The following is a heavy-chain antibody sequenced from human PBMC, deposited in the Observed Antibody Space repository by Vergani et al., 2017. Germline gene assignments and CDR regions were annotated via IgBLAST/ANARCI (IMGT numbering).Heavy chain of an antibody. Sequence: QLQLQESGPGLVKPSETLSLTCTVSGGSISSSSYYWGWIRQPPGKGLEWIGSIYYSGSTYYNPSLKSRVTISVDTSKNQFSLKLSPVTAADTAVYYCAREIKGSGSTGGWFDPWGQGTLVTVSS. D-gene: IGHD1-26*01. J-gene: IGHJ5*02. CDR2: IYYSGST. CDR3: AREIKGSGSTGGWFDP. V-gene: IGHV4-39*07. CDR1: GGSISSSSYY.